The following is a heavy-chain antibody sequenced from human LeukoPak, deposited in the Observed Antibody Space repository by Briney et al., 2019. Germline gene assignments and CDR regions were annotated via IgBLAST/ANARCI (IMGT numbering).Heavy chain of an antibody. Sequence: ASVKVSCKVSGYTLTELSMHWVRQAPGKGLEWMGGFDPEDGETIYAQKFQGRVTMTEDTSTDTAYMELSSLRSDDTAVYYCARATGAFGLHGAFDIWGQGTMVTVSS. J-gene: IGHJ3*02. CDR1: GYTLTELS. V-gene: IGHV1-24*01. CDR2: FDPEDGET. D-gene: IGHD7-27*01. CDR3: ARATGAFGLHGAFDI.